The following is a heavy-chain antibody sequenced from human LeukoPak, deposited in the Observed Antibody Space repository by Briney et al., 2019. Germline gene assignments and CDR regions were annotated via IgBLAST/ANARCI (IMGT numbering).Heavy chain of an antibody. CDR2: IYPGDSDT. Sequence: GESLKISCKGSGYSFTSYWIGWVRQMPGKGLEWMGIIYPGDSDTRYSPTFQGQVTIPADKSISTAYLQWSSLKASDTAMYYCARQSLGYGGNSYFGYWGQGTLVTVSS. J-gene: IGHJ4*02. CDR3: ARQSLGYGGNSYFGY. V-gene: IGHV5-51*01. CDR1: GYSFTSYW. D-gene: IGHD4-23*01.